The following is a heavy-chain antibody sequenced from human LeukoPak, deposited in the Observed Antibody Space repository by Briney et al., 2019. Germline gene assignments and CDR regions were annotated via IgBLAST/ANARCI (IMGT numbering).Heavy chain of an antibody. D-gene: IGHD2-2*01. CDR1: GGSFSNHY. CDR2: INHSGST. V-gene: IGHV4-34*01. J-gene: IGHJ5*02. Sequence: SETLSLTCTVSGGSFSNHYWSWIRQPPGKGLEWIGEINHSGSTNYNPSLKSRVTISVDTSKNQFSLKLSSVTAADTAVYYCAIRFCSSTSCAALSFDPWGQGTLVTVSS. CDR3: AIRFCSSTSCAALSFDP.